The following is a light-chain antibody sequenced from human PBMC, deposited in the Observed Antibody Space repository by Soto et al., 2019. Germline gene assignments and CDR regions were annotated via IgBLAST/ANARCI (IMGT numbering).Light chain of an antibody. CDR1: QSVGTY. CDR3: QQRSSWRVT. Sequence: NVLTQFPATLSLSPGERATLSCRASQSVGTYLAWYQQKPGQAPRLVIYDASKRATGIPARLSGSGSGTDFTLTISSLEPEDFAVYYCQQRSSWRVTFGGGTKVEIK. J-gene: IGKJ4*01. CDR2: DAS. V-gene: IGKV3-11*01.